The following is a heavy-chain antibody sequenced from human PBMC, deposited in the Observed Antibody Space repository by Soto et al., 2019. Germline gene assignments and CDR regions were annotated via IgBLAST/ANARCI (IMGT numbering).Heavy chain of an antibody. D-gene: IGHD2-15*01. V-gene: IGHV3-30-3*01. CDR3: ARGDREDILVVVGARPGEYGTDI. CDR1: GFTFRNHA. Sequence: QVQLVESGGGVVQPGGSLRLSCAASGFTFRNHAMHWVRQAPGKGLECLAVIAHDGSNAFYRDSVKGRFTVSRDNSKNTLYLYMNRLRSEVTRVYYCARGDREDILVVVGARPGEYGTDIWGQGTTVIVSS. J-gene: IGHJ6*02. CDR2: IAHDGSNA.